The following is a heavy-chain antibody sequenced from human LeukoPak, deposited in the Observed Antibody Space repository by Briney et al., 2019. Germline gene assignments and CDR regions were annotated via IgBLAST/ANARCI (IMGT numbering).Heavy chain of an antibody. Sequence: GGSLRLSCAASGFTFSSYGMHWVRQAPGKGLEWVAVIWYDGSDKYYADSVKGRFTISSDNSKNTLSLQINSLRAEDTAVYYCAREVGVDAFDIWGQGTMVTVSS. CDR1: GFTFSSYG. CDR3: AREVGVDAFDI. J-gene: IGHJ3*02. CDR2: IWYDGSDK. V-gene: IGHV3-33*01.